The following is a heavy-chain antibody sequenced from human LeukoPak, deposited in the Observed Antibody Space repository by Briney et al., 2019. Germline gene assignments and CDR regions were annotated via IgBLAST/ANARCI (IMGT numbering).Heavy chain of an antibody. CDR2: IYPGDSDT. V-gene: IGHV5-51*01. Sequence: GESLKISCKGSGYSFTSYWIGWVRQMPGKGLEWMGIIYPGDSDTRYSPSFQGQVTISADKSISTAYLQWSSLKASDTAMYYCARRGVGHSSGWSTAGDAFDIWGQGTMVTVSS. CDR3: ARRGVGHSSGWSTAGDAFDI. CDR1: GYSFTSYW. J-gene: IGHJ3*02. D-gene: IGHD6-19*01.